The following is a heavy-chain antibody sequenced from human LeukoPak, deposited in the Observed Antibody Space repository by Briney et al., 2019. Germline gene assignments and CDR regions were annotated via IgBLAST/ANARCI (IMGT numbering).Heavy chain of an antibody. J-gene: IGHJ4*02. CDR2: INAGNGNT. D-gene: IGHD6-19*01. Sequence: ASVTVSCKASGYTFTSYAMHWVRQAPGQRLEWMGWINAGNGNTKYSQKFQGRVTITRDTSASTAYMELSSLRSEDTAVYYCARVMSIAVAGYFDYWGQGTLVTVSS. CDR3: ARVMSIAVAGYFDY. CDR1: GYTFTSYA. V-gene: IGHV1-3*01.